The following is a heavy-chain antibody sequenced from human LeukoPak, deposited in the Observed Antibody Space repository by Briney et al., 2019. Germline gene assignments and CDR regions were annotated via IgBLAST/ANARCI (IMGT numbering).Heavy chain of an antibody. CDR3: ARDENYGIFLNVDY. D-gene: IGHD4-17*01. V-gene: IGHV1-18*01. CDR1: GYSFVLYG. CDR2: ISGSTGDT. Sequence: ASVKVSCKASGYSFVLYGISWVRQAPGEGPEWMGWISGSTGDTNYAQKFQGRVTMTADTSTSTAYMELRSLRSDDTAVYYCARDENYGIFLNVDYWGQGTLVTVSS. J-gene: IGHJ4*02.